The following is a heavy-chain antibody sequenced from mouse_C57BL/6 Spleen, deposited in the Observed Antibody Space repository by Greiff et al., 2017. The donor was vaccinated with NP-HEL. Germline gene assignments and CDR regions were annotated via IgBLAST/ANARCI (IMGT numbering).Heavy chain of an antibody. CDR1: GYTFTSYW. CDR2: IYPGSGST. J-gene: IGHJ2*01. D-gene: IGHD1-1*01. Sequence: QVQLKQPGAELVKPGASVKMSCKASGYTFTSYWITWVKQRPGQGLEWIGDIYPGSGSTNYNEKFKSKATLTVDTSSSTAYMQLSSLTSEDSAVYYCARGVYYYGSSYRGYWGQGTTLTVSS. V-gene: IGHV1-55*01. CDR3: ARGVYYYGSSYRGY.